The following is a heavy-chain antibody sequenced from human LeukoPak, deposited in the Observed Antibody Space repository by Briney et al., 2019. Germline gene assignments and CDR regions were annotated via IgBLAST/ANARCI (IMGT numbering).Heavy chain of an antibody. Sequence: ASVKVSCKASGYTFTGYYMHWVRQAPGQGLEWMGWINPNSGGTNYAQKFQGRVTMTRDTSISTAYMELSRLRAEDTAVYYCARDLVGSHTSYSSGAWDYWGQGTLVTVSS. CDR2: INPNSGGT. J-gene: IGHJ4*02. CDR1: GYTFTGYY. D-gene: IGHD3-9*01. CDR3: ARDLVGSHTSYSSGAWDY. V-gene: IGHV1-2*02.